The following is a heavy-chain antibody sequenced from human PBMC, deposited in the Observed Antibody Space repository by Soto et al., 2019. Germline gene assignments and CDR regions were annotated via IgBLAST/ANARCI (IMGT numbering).Heavy chain of an antibody. CDR3: ARVVPGAEAWFGP. CDR2: ISLYSDGT. CDR1: GYTXCNYG. Sequence: SXKVSFTTAGYTXCNYGITLVRQAPGQPLEWLGWISLYSDGTNYAQKFQGRVSMTTDTSTTTAYMELRSLRSDDTSVYYCARVVPGAEAWFGPWGQGTLATVS. D-gene: IGHD2-2*01. J-gene: IGHJ5*02. V-gene: IGHV1-18*01.